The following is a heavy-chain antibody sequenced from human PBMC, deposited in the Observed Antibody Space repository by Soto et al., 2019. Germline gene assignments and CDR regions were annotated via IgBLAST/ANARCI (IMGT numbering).Heavy chain of an antibody. CDR2: INHSGST. Sequence: SETLSLTCAVYGGSFSGYYWSWIRQPPGKGLEWIGEINHSGSTNYNPSLKSRVTISVDTSKQQFSLKLSFVTAADTVLYYCARKIDLHSMVGVTQTAYWGQGTLVTVPS. CDR3: ARKIDLHSMVGVTQTAY. D-gene: IGHD1-26*01. J-gene: IGHJ4*02. CDR1: GGSFSGYY. V-gene: IGHV4-34*01.